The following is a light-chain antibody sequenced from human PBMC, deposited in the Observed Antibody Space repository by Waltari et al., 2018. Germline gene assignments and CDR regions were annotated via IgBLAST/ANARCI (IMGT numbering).Light chain of an antibody. J-gene: IGKJ2*01. CDR3: QQYNNWPLYT. Sequence: EIVMTQSPATLSVSPGERATLPCRARQSVSSNLAWYQQKPGQAPRLLSYGASTRATGIPARFSGSGSGTEFTLTISSLQSEDFAVYYCQQYNNWPLYTFGQGTKLEIK. CDR2: GAS. CDR1: QSVSSN. V-gene: IGKV3-15*01.